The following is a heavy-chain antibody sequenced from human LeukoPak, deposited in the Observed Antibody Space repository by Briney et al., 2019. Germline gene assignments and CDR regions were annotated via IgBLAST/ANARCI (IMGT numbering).Heavy chain of an antibody. CDR2: ITSSGSDM. CDR1: GFAFSTYT. Sequence: GGSLRLSCAASGFAFSTYTMNWVRQPPGKGLEWVSSITSSGSDMYYVDSVKGRFTIPRDNTKNSLFLQMNSLRAEDTAVYYCARGGGCHRTNCYWADYWGQGTLVTVSS. V-gene: IGHV3-21*01. CDR3: ARGGGCHRTNCYWADY. D-gene: IGHD2-2*01. J-gene: IGHJ4*02.